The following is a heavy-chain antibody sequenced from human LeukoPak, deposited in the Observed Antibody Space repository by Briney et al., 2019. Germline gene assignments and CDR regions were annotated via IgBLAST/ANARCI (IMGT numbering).Heavy chain of an antibody. Sequence: GRSLRLSCAASXFTFDDYAXXWVRQAPXXXXXXXXGISWNSGSIGYADSVKGRFTISRDNAKNSLYLQMNSLRAEDTALYYCAKASEWLLGKSFDYWGQGTLVTVSS. V-gene: IGHV3-9*01. CDR1: XFTFDDYA. D-gene: IGHD3-3*01. J-gene: IGHJ4*02. CDR3: AKASEWLLGKSFDY. CDR2: ISWNSGSI.